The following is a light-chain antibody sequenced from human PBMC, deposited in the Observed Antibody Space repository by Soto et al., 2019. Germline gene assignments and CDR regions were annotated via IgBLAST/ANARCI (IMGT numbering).Light chain of an antibody. CDR3: QQYKTSLYS. Sequence: VQMTPSPSTLSGSLGERVTITCRSSQTISSWLAWYQQKPGKAPKLLIYKASTLKSGVPSRFSGSRSGTEFTLTINSLRPDDFATYFCQQYKTSLYSFGQGTKVDI. V-gene: IGKV1-5*03. J-gene: IGKJ2*01. CDR1: QTISSW. CDR2: KAS.